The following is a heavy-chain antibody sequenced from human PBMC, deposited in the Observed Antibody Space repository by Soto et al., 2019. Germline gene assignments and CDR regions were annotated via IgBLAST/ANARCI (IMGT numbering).Heavy chain of an antibody. Sequence: GSLRLSCAASGFTFSNAWMSWVRQAPGKGLEWVGRIKSKTDGGTTDYAAPVKGRFTISRDGSKNTLYLQMNSLKTEDTAVYYCTTQFDSSGSFDYWGQGTLVTVSS. CDR1: GFTFSNAW. V-gene: IGHV3-15*01. D-gene: IGHD3-22*01. CDR3: TTQFDSSGSFDY. J-gene: IGHJ4*02. CDR2: IKSKTDGGTT.